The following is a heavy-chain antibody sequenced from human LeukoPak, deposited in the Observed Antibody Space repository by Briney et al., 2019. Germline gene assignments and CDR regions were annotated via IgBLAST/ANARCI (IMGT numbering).Heavy chain of an antibody. CDR3: AKGPWSSGWPVDNWFDP. CDR1: GFTFSSYA. J-gene: IGHJ5*02. V-gene: IGHV3-23*01. Sequence: PGGSLRLSCAASGFTFSSYAMSWVRQAPGKGLEWVSAISGSGGSTYYADSVKGRFTISRDNSKSTLYLQMNSLRAEDTAVYYCAKGPWSSGWPVDNWFDPWGQGTLVTVSS. CDR2: ISGSGGST. D-gene: IGHD6-19*01.